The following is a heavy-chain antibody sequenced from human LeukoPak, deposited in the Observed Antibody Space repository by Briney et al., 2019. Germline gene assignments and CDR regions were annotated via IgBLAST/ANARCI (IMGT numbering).Heavy chain of an antibody. D-gene: IGHD3-22*01. Sequence: ASVKVSCKASGYTFTGYYMHWVRQAPGQGLEWMGRINPNSGGTNYAQKFQGRVTMTRDPSISTAYMELSRLRSDDTAVYYCARLSDSSGYYPHRYFDYWGQGTLVTVSS. V-gene: IGHV1-2*06. J-gene: IGHJ4*02. CDR2: INPNSGGT. CDR3: ARLSDSSGYYPHRYFDY. CDR1: GYTFTGYY.